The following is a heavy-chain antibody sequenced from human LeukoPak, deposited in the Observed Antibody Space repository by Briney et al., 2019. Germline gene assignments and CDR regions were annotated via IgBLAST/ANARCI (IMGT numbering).Heavy chain of an antibody. Sequence: GGSLRLSCAASGFMFSSNWMSWVRLAPGKGLEWVANIKEDGTETYYVDSVKGRFTISRDNAKNSLYLQMNSLRVEDTAVYYCAKEGRSLQTYWGQGTLVTVYS. V-gene: IGHV3-7*03. J-gene: IGHJ4*02. CDR1: GFMFSSNW. CDR3: AKEGRSLQTY. D-gene: IGHD5-24*01. CDR2: IKEDGTET.